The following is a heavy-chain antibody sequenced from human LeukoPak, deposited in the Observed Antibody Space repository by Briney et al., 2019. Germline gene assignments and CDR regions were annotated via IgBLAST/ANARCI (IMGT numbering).Heavy chain of an antibody. CDR1: GFTFSNAW. Sequence: PGGSLRLSCVASGFTFSNAWMNWVRQAPGKGLEWISYISISSDKIYYADSVKGRFTISRDNSKNTLYLQMNSLRAEDTAVYYCAKDFWSGYYPNYWGQGTLVTVSS. D-gene: IGHD3-3*01. CDR2: ISISSDKI. CDR3: AKDFWSGYYPNY. J-gene: IGHJ4*02. V-gene: IGHV3-48*01.